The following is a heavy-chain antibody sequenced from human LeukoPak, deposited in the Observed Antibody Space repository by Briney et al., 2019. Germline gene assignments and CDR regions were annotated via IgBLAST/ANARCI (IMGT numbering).Heavy chain of an antibody. D-gene: IGHD2-2*01. V-gene: IGHV3-21*01. CDR3: ARVGYCSTTSCYWRAFDC. Sequence: GGSLRLSCAASGFTFSTYTMNWVRQAPGKGLEWVSSISSNINYIYYTDSVRGRFTISRDNAKNSPYLQMNSLRAEDTAVYYCARVGYCSTTSCYWRAFDCWGQGTLVTVSS. J-gene: IGHJ4*02. CDR1: GFTFSTYT. CDR2: ISSNINYI.